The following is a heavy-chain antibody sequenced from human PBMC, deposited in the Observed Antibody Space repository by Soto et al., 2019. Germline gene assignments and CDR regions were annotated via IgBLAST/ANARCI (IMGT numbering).Heavy chain of an antibody. V-gene: IGHV4-31*03. J-gene: IGHJ4*02. CDR3: AREYTYGSNFFDC. CDR1: GGSIGSAAYY. D-gene: IGHD5-18*01. Sequence: QVQLQESGPGLVKPSQTLSLTCTVSGGSIGSAAYYWSWIRQHPGEGLEWIGYISHSGSTYYNPSLKSRVISSVDTSKYQFSLSLTSVTAGDAAVYYCAREYTYGSNFFDCWGQGALVTVSS. CDR2: ISHSGST.